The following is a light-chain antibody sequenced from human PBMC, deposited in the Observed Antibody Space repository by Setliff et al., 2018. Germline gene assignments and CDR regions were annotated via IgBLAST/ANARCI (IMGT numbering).Light chain of an antibody. CDR2: DVN. CDR1: SSDVGRYNY. J-gene: IGLJ2*01. Sequence: QSVLTQPRSVSASPGQSVTISCTGTSSDVGRYNYVSWYQQHPGKAPKLIIYDVNKRPSGVPDRLSGSKSGNTASLTISGVQAEDEGDYYCSSYAGSNTYDVVFGGGTK. V-gene: IGLV2-11*01. CDR3: SSYAGSNTYDVV.